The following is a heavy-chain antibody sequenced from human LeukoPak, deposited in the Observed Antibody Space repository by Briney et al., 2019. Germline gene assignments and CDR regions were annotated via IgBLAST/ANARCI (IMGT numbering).Heavy chain of an antibody. Sequence: GASVKVSCKASGGTFSSYAISCVRQDPGQGLEWMGGIIPIFGTANYAQKFQGRVTITADESTSTAYMELSSLRSEDTAVYYCARGRAVAWVFDIWGRGTLVTVSS. CDR3: ARGRAVAWVFDI. D-gene: IGHD6-19*01. CDR1: GGTFSSYA. CDR2: IIPIFGTA. J-gene: IGHJ2*01. V-gene: IGHV1-69*13.